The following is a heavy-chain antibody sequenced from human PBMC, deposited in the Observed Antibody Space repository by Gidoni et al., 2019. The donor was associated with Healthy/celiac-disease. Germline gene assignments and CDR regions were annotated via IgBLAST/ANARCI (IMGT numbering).Heavy chain of an antibody. J-gene: IGHJ4*02. CDR3: ARDTRITMVRGPYY. Sequence: QVQLVESGGGVVQPGRSLRLSCAASGFTFSSYAMHWVRQAPGKGLEGVAVISYDGSNKYYADSVKGRFTISRDNSKNTLYLQMNSLRAEDTAVYYCARDTRITMVRGPYYWGQGTLVTVSS. V-gene: IGHV3-30-3*01. CDR2: ISYDGSNK. CDR1: GFTFSSYA. D-gene: IGHD3-10*01.